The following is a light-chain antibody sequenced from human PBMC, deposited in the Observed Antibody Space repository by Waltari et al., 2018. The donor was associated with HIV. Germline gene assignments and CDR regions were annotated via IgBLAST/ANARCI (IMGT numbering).Light chain of an antibody. V-gene: IGLV2-11*01. CDR3: CSYAGSYVV. Sequence: QSALTQPRSVSGSPGQSVTISCTGTSSDVGGYNYVSWYQQHPGKAPKLMIYDVSKRPSWGPGRFSGSKSGSTASLTISGLQAEYEADYYCCSYAGSYVVVGGGTKLTVL. CDR1: SSDVGGYNY. CDR2: DVS. J-gene: IGLJ2*01.